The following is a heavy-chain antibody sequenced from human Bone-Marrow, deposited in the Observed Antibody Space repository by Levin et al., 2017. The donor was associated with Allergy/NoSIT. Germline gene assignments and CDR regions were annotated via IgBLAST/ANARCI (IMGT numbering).Heavy chain of an antibody. V-gene: IGHV3-66*01. CDR3: AKDRADWGIDY. CDR2: IYTAGRT. Sequence: GESLKISCAASGFTVSSNFMSWVRRAPGKGLEWVSVIYTAGRTYYADSVKDRFIISRDNSKNTLFLQMNSLRADDTAVYYCAKDRADWGIDYWGQGTLVTVSS. D-gene: IGHD3-16*01. J-gene: IGHJ4*02. CDR1: GFTVSSNF.